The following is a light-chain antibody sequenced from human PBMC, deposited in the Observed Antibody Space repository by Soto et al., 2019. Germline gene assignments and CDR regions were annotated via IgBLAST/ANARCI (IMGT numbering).Light chain of an antibody. Sequence: DIQMTQSPSSLSASVGDRVIITCRASESISNWLAWYQQKPGKAPNLLIYKASSLKSGVPLRFSGSGSGTEFSLTISNLRPDDFATYYCQQYETYSPTFGQGTKVDIK. CDR1: ESISNW. CDR2: KAS. J-gene: IGKJ1*01. CDR3: QQYETYSPT. V-gene: IGKV1-5*03.